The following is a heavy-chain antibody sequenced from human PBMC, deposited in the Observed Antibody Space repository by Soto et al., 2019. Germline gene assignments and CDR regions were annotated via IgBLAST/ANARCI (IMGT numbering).Heavy chain of an antibody. V-gene: IGHV4-61*01. J-gene: IGHJ4*02. CDR3: EADYYDSRGAGEVDC. CDR1: GGSVSSGSYY. CDR2: IYYSGST. Sequence: SETLSLTCTVSGGSVSSGSYYWSWIRQPPGKGLEWIGYIYYSGSTNYNPSLKSRVTISVDTSKNQFSLKLSSVTAADTAVYYCEADYYDSRGAGEVDCWGTVHLVTASS. D-gene: IGHD3-22*01.